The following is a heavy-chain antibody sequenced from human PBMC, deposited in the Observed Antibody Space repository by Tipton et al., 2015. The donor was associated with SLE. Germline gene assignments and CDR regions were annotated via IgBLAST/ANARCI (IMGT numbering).Heavy chain of an antibody. V-gene: IGHV3-72*01. CDR1: GFSFGDYA. CDR3: ARYSRGSLDS. J-gene: IGHJ4*02. D-gene: IGHD1-26*01. CDR2: IGNKANGYTT. Sequence: SLRLSCTASGFSFGDYAMSWFRQAPGKGLEWVGRIGNKANGYTTDYAASVKGRFSISRDDSQNSVYLQMNSLKDEDTAVYYCARYSRGSLDSWGQGTLVTVSS.